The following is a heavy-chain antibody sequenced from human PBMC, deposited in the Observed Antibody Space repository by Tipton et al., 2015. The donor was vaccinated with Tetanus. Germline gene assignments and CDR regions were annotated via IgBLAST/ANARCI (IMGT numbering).Heavy chain of an antibody. J-gene: IGHJ5*02. D-gene: IGHD4/OR15-4a*01. CDR1: GFTFSSYS. Sequence: SLRLSCAASGFTFSSYSMTWVRQSPGKGLEWVSAISASGDSTYYADFVKGRFIISRDTSKNTLYLQMNSLRAEDTAVYYCARGKIRVPEHWFDPWGHGTLVTVSS. CDR3: ARGKIRVPEHWFDP. V-gene: IGHV3-23*01. CDR2: ISASGDST.